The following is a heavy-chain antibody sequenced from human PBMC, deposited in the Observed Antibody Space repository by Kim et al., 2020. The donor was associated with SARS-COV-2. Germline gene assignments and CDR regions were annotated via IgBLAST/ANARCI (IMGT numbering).Heavy chain of an antibody. D-gene: IGHD3-10*01. V-gene: IGHV3-53*04. CDR3: ARESWRGAPDY. Sequence: TYYADSVKGRFTISRHNSKNTLYLQMNSLRAEDTAVYYCARESWRGAPDYWGQGTLVTVSS. J-gene: IGHJ4*02. CDR2: T.